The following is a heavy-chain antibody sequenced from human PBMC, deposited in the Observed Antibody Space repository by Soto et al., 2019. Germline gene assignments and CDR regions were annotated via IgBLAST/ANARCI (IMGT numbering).Heavy chain of an antibody. CDR1: GFTFSTYW. Sequence: GGSLRLSCAASGFTFSTYWMYWVRQAPGKGLVWVSRINPDGSSTAYADSVKGRFTISRDNAKNTLYLQMNSLRVEDTAVYYCTTLYSPGLDVWGRGTTVTVSS. V-gene: IGHV3-74*01. J-gene: IGHJ6*02. CDR2: INPDGSST. D-gene: IGHD4-4*01. CDR3: TTLYSPGLDV.